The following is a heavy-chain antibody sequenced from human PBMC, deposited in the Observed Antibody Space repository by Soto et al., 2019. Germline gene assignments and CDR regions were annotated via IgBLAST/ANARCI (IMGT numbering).Heavy chain of an antibody. CDR2: MNPNSGNT. D-gene: IGHD6-13*01. CDR3: ALYYYSSSWYYYYYMDV. J-gene: IGHJ6*03. Sequence: ASVKVSCKASGYTFTSYDINWVRQATGQGLEWMGWMNPNSGNTGYAQKFQGRVTMTRNTSISTAYMELSSLRSEDTAVYYCALYYYSSSWYYYYYMDVWGKGTTVTVS. V-gene: IGHV1-8*01. CDR1: GYTFTSYD.